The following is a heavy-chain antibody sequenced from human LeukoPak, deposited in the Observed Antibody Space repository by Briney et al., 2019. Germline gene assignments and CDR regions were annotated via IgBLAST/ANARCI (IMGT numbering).Heavy chain of an antibody. CDR3: AKGPLTEVAGTTWDY. CDR1: GLTFRNYA. V-gene: IGHV3-23*01. D-gene: IGHD6-19*01. J-gene: IGHJ4*02. Sequence: GGSMRLSCAVTGLTFRNYAMSWVRQAPGKGPEWVSDISGSGGVTHYADSVKGRFSISRDNSRNTLDLQMSSLRVEDTAVYYCAKGPLTEVAGTTWDYWGQGTLVTVSS. CDR2: ISGSGGVT.